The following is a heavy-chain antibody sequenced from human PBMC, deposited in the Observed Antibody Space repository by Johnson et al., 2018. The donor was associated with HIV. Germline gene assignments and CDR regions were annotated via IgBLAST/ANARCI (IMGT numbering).Heavy chain of an antibody. Sequence: QVQLVESGGRVVQPGRSLRLSCAASAFTFSSYAIHWVRQAPGKGLEWVAFIHYDGNNKYYADSVKGRFTISKDNSRNTLFLHMNSLRADDTAVYYWAIGRGEFPRHAFDIWGQGTMVTVSS. CDR1: AFTFSSYA. V-gene: IGHV3-30*02. CDR3: AIGRGEFPRHAFDI. CDR2: IHYDGNNK. J-gene: IGHJ3*02. D-gene: IGHD3-10*01.